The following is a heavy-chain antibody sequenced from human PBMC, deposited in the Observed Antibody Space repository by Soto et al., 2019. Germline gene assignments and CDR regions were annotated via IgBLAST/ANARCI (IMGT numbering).Heavy chain of an antibody. CDR2: ISSSGDIT. D-gene: IGHD4-17*01. V-gene: IGHV3-23*01. CDR1: GFTFTTYA. J-gene: IGHJ4*02. Sequence: EVQLLESGGGLVQPGGSLRLSCAASGFTFTTYAMRWVRQPPGKGLEWVSGISSSGDITYYADSVKGRFTISRDQSKKTVYLQMNSLRAEDTALYYCAKVNSIVGDGDHDYWGQGTLVSVSS. CDR3: AKVNSIVGDGDHDY.